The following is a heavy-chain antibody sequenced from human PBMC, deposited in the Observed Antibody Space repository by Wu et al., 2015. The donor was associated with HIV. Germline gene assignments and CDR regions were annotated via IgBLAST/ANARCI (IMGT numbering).Heavy chain of an antibody. CDR2: IIPIFGTA. CDR3: ASGVRDYGGEMYYGMDV. D-gene: IGHD4-23*01. V-gene: IGHV1-69*05. J-gene: IGHJ6*02. CDR1: GGTFSSYA. Sequence: QVQLVQSGAEVKKPGSSVKVSCKASGGTFSSYAISWVRQAPGQGLEWMGGIIPIFGTANYAQKFQGRVTITTDESTSTAYMELSSLRSEDTAVYYCASGVRDYGGEMYYGMDVVGPRDPRSPVSS.